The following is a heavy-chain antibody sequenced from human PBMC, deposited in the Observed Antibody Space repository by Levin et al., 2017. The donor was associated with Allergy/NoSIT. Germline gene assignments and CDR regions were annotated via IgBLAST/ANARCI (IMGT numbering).Heavy chain of an antibody. CDR2: INGDSNTI. CDR3: ARESYSDFDSDY. V-gene: IGHV3-48*02. J-gene: IGHJ4*02. CDR1: GFIFSRYS. D-gene: IGHD5-12*01. Sequence: SCAASGFIFSRYSMNWVRQAPGKGLEWLSYINGDSNTIYYADSVKGRFTISRDNAENSLHLQMNGLRDEDTAVYYCARESYSDFDSDYWGQGTLVTVSS.